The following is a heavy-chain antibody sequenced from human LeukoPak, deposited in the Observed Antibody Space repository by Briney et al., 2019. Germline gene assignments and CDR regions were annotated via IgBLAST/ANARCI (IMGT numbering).Heavy chain of an antibody. V-gene: IGHV3-48*03. CDR1: GFTFSSYE. CDR3: AKAGGSGWYAESDY. D-gene: IGHD6-19*01. CDR2: ISSSGSTI. Sequence: GGSLRLSCAASGFTFSSYEMNWVRQAPGKGLEWVSYISSSGSTIYYADSVKGRFTISRDNAKNSLYLQMNSLRAEDTAIYYCAKAGGSGWYAESDYWGQGTLVTVSS. J-gene: IGHJ4*02.